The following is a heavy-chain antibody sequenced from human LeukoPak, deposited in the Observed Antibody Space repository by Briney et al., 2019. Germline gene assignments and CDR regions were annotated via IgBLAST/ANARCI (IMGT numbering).Heavy chain of an antibody. CDR3: ARGYCSGGSCHRGHWFDP. J-gene: IGHJ5*02. D-gene: IGHD2-15*01. CDR1: GGSFSGYY. Sequence: PSETLSLTCAVYGGSFSGYYWSWIRQPPGKGREWIGEINHSGSTNYNPSLKSRVTISVDTSKNQFSLTLSSVTAADTAVYYCARGYCSGGSCHRGHWFDPWGQGTLVTVSS. V-gene: IGHV4-34*01. CDR2: INHSGST.